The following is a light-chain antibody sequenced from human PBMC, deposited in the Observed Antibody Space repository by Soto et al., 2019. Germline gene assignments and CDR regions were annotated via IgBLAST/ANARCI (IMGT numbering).Light chain of an antibody. V-gene: IGLV2-11*01. CDR1: SSDVGGYNY. J-gene: IGLJ3*02. CDR2: DVT. Sequence: QSALTQPRSVSGSPGQSVSISCTGTSSDVGGYNYVSWYQQYPGKAPKLMIYDVTKRPSGVPDRFSGSKSGNRASLTISGLQAEDEAEYYCCSYAGSSTSLFGGGTKLTVL. CDR3: CSYAGSSTSL.